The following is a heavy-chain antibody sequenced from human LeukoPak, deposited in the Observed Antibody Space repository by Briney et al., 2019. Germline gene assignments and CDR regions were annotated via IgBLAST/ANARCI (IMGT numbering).Heavy chain of an antibody. D-gene: IGHD2-2*01. Sequence: PGGSLRLSCAASGFTFSSYWMHWVRQAPGKGLVWVSRINSDGSSTSYADSVKGRFTISRDNAKNSLYLQMNSLRAEDTAVYYCARVVVPAAVRGAFDIWGQGTMVTVSS. V-gene: IGHV3-74*01. J-gene: IGHJ3*02. CDR1: GFTFSSYW. CDR3: ARVVVPAAVRGAFDI. CDR2: INSDGSST.